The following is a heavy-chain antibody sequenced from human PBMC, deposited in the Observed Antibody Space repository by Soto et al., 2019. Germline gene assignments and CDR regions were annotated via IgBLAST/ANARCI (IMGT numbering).Heavy chain of an antibody. CDR1: GFTFSSYG. Sequence: QVQLVESGGGVVQPGRSLRLSCAASGFTFSSYGMHWVRQAPGKGLEWVALMSYDGTDKYYADTVKGRFAISRDNSKNTLYLQIHRLGPEDKAVYYCEKEFLAGMVNGYYGMGVWGQGTTVIVSS. CDR3: EKEFLAGMVNGYYGMGV. J-gene: IGHJ6*02. V-gene: IGHV3-30*18. D-gene: IGHD5-18*01. CDR2: MSYDGTDK.